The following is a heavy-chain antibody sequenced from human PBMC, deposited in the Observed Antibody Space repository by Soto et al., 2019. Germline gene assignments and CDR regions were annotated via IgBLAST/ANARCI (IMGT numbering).Heavy chain of an antibody. CDR2: IIPIFGTA. D-gene: IGHD3-22*01. CDR1: GGTFSSYA. V-gene: IGHV1-69*12. J-gene: IGHJ5*02. Sequence: QVQLVQSGAEVKKPGSSVKVSCKASGGTFSSYAISWVRQAPGQGLEWMGGIIPIFGTANYAQKFQGRVTITADEYTGKAYMELSSLGSEDTAVYYCARGPDSSGYYDWFDPWGQGTLVTVSS. CDR3: ARGPDSSGYYDWFDP.